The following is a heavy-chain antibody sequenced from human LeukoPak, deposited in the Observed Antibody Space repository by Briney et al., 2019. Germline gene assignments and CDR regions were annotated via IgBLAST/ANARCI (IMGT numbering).Heavy chain of an antibody. Sequence: PGGSLRLSCAASGLTFSSYAMSWVRQAPGKGLEWVSAISGSGGSTYYADSVKGRFTISRDNSKNTLYLQMNSLRAEDTAVYYCAKTSDHAVYFDYWGQGTLVTVSS. CDR2: ISGSGGST. J-gene: IGHJ4*02. CDR3: AKTSDHAVYFDY. CDR1: GLTFSSYA. D-gene: IGHD2-2*01. V-gene: IGHV3-23*01.